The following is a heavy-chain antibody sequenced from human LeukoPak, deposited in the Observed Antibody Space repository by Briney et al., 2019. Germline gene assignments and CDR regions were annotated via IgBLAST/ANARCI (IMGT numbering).Heavy chain of an antibody. CDR3: ARHAAGIAARPFDN. CDR2: IHASGPT. Sequence: SETLSLTCTVSGGSISTYYWSWIRRPPGKGLEWIAYIHASGPTNYNPSLKSRITISVDTSKNQFSLKLSSVTAADTAVYYCARHAAGIAARPFDNWGKGPLVTVSS. J-gene: IGHJ4*02. V-gene: IGHV4-4*09. CDR1: GGSISTYY. D-gene: IGHD6-6*01.